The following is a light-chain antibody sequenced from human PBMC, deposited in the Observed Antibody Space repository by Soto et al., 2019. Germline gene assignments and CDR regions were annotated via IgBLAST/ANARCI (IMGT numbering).Light chain of an antibody. CDR1: TGAVSRGHS. CDR2: DTS. CDR3: LFPYSAAWV. J-gene: IGLJ3*02. V-gene: IGLV7-46*01. Sequence: QAVVTQEPSLTVSPGGTVTLTCGSSTGAVSRGHSPYWFQQKPGQAPRTLIYDTSKKHSWTAARFSGSLLGGKAALTLSGAQPEDEAEYYCLFPYSAAWVFGGGTKLTVL.